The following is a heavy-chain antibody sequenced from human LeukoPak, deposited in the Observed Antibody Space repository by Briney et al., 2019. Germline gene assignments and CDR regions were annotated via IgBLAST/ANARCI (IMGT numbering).Heavy chain of an antibody. V-gene: IGHV3-30*02. CDR2: IWYDGSNK. Sequence: GGSLRLSCAAPGFTFSSYGMHWVRQAPGKGLEWVAVIWYDGSNKYYADSVKGRFTISRDNSKNTLYLQMNSLRAEDTAVYYCAKDAYYYYYGMDVWGQGTTVTVSS. J-gene: IGHJ6*02. CDR1: GFTFSSYG. CDR3: AKDAYYYYYGMDV.